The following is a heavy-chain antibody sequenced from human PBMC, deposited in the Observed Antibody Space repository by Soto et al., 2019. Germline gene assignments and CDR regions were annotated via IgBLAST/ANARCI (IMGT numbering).Heavy chain of an antibody. Sequence: GWGPPAPGKGVGWVSAISSRGDGPYYTESVRGRFTISRDNSKNTLYLQMNSLRVEDTAVYYCARVGIPAAMPKRDTYYYYYGMDVWGQGTTVTVSS. CDR3: ARVGIPAAMPKRDTYYYYYGMDV. CDR2: ISSRGDGP. V-gene: IGHV3-23*01. J-gene: IGHJ6*02. D-gene: IGHD2-2*01.